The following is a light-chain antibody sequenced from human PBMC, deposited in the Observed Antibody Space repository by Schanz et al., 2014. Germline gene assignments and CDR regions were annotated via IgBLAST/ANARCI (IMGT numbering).Light chain of an antibody. CDR3: ETWDSNTRV. CDR1: SGRSTYI. Sequence: QSVLTQSSSASASLGSSVKLTCTLSSGRSTYIIAWHQQQPGKAPWYLMKLEGSGSYNRGSGVPDRFSGSSSGADRYVTISNLQFEDEADYYCETWDSNTRVFGGGTKLTVL. J-gene: IGLJ3*02. CDR2: LEGSGSY. V-gene: IGLV4-60*02.